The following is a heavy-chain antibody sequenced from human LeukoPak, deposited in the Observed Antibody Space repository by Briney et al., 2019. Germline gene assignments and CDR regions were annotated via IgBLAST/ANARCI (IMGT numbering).Heavy chain of an antibody. V-gene: IGHV1-24*01. D-gene: IGHD3-10*01. CDR3: ATVYYYGSGSHYYFDY. CDR2: FDPEDGET. Sequence: ASVKVSCKVSGYTLTELSMHWVRQAPGKGLEWMGGFDPEDGETIYAQKFQGRVTMTEDTSTDTAYVELSSLRSEDTAVYYCATVYYYGSGSHYYFDYWGQGTLVTVSS. CDR1: GYTLTELS. J-gene: IGHJ4*02.